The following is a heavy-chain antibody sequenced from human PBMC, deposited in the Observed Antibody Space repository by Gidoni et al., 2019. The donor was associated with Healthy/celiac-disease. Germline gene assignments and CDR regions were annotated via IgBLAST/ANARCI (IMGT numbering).Heavy chain of an antibody. D-gene: IGHD3-22*01. CDR2: ISYNGNT. CDR1: GGSIRSGDSY. V-gene: IGHV4-30-4*01. CDR3: ATHYYYDSSGYWYFDL. J-gene: IGHJ2*01. Sequence: QVQLQESGPGLVKPSQTLSLTCTVSGGSIRSGDSYWGWIRPPPGKGLKWIGYISYNGNTYYNPSLKSRITISVDTSKNQFSLKLSSVTAADTAAYYCATHYYYDSSGYWYFDLWGRGTLVTVSS.